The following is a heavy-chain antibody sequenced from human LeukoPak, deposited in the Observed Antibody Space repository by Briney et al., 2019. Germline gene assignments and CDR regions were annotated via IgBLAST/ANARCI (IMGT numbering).Heavy chain of an antibody. CDR2: IYQDGSER. V-gene: IGHV3-7*04. J-gene: IGHJ4*02. CDR3: ARARYGSGGYFFDF. CDR1: GFNFNSYW. Sequence: GGSLRLSCAASGFNFNSYWMSWVRQAPGKGLECVANIYQDGSERYFVDSVKGRFTISRDNAKSSLYLQMNSLRGEDTAVYYCARARYGSGGYFFDFWGQGTLVTVSS. D-gene: IGHD3-10*01.